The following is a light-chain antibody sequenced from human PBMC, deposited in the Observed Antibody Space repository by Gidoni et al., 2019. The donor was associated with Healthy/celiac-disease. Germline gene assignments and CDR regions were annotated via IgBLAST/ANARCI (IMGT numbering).Light chain of an antibody. CDR3: QQYYSTPGT. CDR2: WAS. J-gene: IGKJ1*01. V-gene: IGKV4-1*01. Sequence: DIVMTQSPDSLAVSLGERATINCKSSQSVLYSSNNKNYLAWYQQKPGQPPKLLIYWASTRESGVPDRFSGSGSGTDFTLTISSLQAEDVAVYYCQQYYSTPGTFGQXTKVEIK. CDR1: QSVLYSSNNKNY.